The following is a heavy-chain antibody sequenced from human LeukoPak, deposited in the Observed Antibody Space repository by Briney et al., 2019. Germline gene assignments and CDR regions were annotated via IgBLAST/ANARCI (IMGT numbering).Heavy chain of an antibody. CDR2: IWYDGSNK. CDR1: GFTFSSYG. V-gene: IGHV3-33*01. D-gene: IGHD6-13*01. CDR3: TTSSSWYGTVDY. Sequence: PGGSLRLSCAASGFTFSSYGMPWVRQAPGKGLEWVAVIWYDGSNKYYADSVKGRFTISRDNSKNTLYLQMNSLRAEDTAVYYCTTSSSWYGTVDYWGQGTLVTVSS. J-gene: IGHJ4*02.